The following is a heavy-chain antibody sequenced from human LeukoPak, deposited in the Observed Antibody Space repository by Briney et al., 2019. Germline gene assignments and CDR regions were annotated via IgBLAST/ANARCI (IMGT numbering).Heavy chain of an antibody. D-gene: IGHD5-12*01. CDR3: ARERRLRYYMDV. V-gene: IGHV3-21*01. J-gene: IGHJ6*03. Sequence: PGGSLSLSCAASGFTFSSYSMNWVRQAPGKGLEWVSSISTSSSYIYHADSVKGRFTISRENAKKPLYLQMNSLRGEDTAVYYCARERRLRYYMDVWGKGSTVTVSS. CDR2: ISTSSSYI. CDR1: GFTFSSYS.